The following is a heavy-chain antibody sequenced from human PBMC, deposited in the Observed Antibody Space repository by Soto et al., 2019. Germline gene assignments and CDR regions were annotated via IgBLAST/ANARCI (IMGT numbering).Heavy chain of an antibody. CDR1: GYTFTSYG. J-gene: IGHJ5*02. V-gene: IGHV1-18*04. Sequence: ASVKVSCKASGYTFTSYGISWVRQAPGQGLEWMGWISAYNGNTNYAQKLQGRVTMTTDTSTSTAYMELRSLRSDDTAVYYCARLGTDRYGSGLTNWFDPWGQGTLVTV. CDR3: ARLGTDRYGSGLTNWFDP. CDR2: ISAYNGNT. D-gene: IGHD3-10*01.